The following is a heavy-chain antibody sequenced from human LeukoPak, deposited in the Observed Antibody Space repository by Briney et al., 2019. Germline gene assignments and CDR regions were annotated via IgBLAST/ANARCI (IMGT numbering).Heavy chain of an antibody. J-gene: IGHJ4*02. Sequence: PGGSLRLSCAASGFSFSSIAMYWVRQAPGKGLEWVAVISYDGSNKYYADSVKGRFTISRDNSNNTLYLQMNSLRDEDTAVYYCARRLGHDYLDYWGQGTLITVSS. CDR2: ISYDGSNK. CDR1: GFSFSSIA. V-gene: IGHV3-30-3*01. CDR3: ARRLGHDYLDY. D-gene: IGHD3-16*01.